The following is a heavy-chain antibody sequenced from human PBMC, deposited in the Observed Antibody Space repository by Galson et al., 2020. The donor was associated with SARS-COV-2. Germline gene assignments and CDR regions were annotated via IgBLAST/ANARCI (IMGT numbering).Heavy chain of an antibody. J-gene: IGHJ3*02. V-gene: IGHV4-31*03. CDR3: ARDNYSYGPDAFDI. Sequence: SETLSLTCTVSGGSISSGGYYWSWIRQHPGKGLEWIGYIYYSGSTYYNPSLKSRVTISVDTSKNQFSLKLSSVTAADTAVYYCARDNYSYGPDAFDIWGQGTMVTVSS. D-gene: IGHD5-18*01. CDR2: IYYSGST. CDR1: GGSISSGGYY.